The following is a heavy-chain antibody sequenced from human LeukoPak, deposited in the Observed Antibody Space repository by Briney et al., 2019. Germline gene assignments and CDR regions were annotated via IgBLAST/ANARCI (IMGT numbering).Heavy chain of an antibody. CDR3: ARQYYDSGGSPFDY. Sequence: GGSLRLSCAASRFAFGSYCMSWVRQAPGKGLEWVANINQDGSERNYVDSVKGRFIISGDNAKNSVFLQMNSLRVEDTAIYYCARQYYDSGGSPFDYWGQGTLVTVSS. J-gene: IGHJ4*02. D-gene: IGHD3-22*01. CDR1: RFAFGSYC. CDR2: INQDGSER. V-gene: IGHV3-7*05.